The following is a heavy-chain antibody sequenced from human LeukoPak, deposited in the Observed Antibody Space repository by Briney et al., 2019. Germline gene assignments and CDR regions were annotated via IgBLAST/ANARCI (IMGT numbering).Heavy chain of an antibody. V-gene: IGHV3-53*01. CDR3: ARDRWPVTRIHYYYNMDV. CDR2: IYSGGST. D-gene: IGHD4-17*01. J-gene: IGHJ6*03. CDR1: GFTVSSNY. Sequence: GGSLRLSCAASGFTVSSNYMSWVRQAPGKGLEWVSVIYSGGSTYYADSVKGRFTISRDNSKNTLYLQMNSLRAEDTAVYYCARDRWPVTRIHYYYNMDVWGKGTTVTVSS.